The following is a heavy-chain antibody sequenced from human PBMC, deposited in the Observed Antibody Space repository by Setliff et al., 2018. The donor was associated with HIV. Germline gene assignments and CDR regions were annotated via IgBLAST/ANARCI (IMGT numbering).Heavy chain of an antibody. CDR3: ARDFNVVRGVIGWFDP. V-gene: IGHV4-4*02. J-gene: IGHJ5*02. D-gene: IGHD3-10*01. Sequence: PSETLSLTCAVSGGSISSGNWWSWVRQPPGKRLKWIGEIYHSGITNYNPSFNSRVYMSVYMSKNQFSLRMMSVTAADTAVYYCARDFNVVRGVIGWFDPWGQGTLVTVS. CDR1: GGSISSGNW. CDR2: IYHSGIT.